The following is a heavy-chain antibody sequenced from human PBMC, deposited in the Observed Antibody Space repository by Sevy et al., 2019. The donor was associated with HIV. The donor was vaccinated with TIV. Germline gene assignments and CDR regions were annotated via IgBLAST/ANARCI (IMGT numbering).Heavy chain of an antibody. CDR1: GLTVSSNF. Sequence: GGSLRLSCAASGLTVSSNFTSWVRQAPGKGLEWVSVIYIGGSTYYADSVKGRFTISRDDSKNTLYLQMNSLRAEDTAVYYCARGKHISDYYGSFDYWGQGTLVTVSS. J-gene: IGHJ4*02. D-gene: IGHD3-3*01. CDR3: ARGKHISDYYGSFDY. CDR2: IYIGGST. V-gene: IGHV3-53*01.